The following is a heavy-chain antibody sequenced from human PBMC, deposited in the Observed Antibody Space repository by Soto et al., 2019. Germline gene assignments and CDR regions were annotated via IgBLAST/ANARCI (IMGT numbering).Heavy chain of an antibody. V-gene: IGHV1-69*12. J-gene: IGHJ6*02. CDR3: AGVVGYCISTSCTGAEVYYGMDV. CDR1: GGTFSSYA. CDR2: IIPIFGTA. D-gene: IGHD2-2*01. Sequence: QVQLVQSGAEVKKPGSSVKVSCKASGGTFSSYAISWVRQAPGQGLEWMGGIIPIFGTANYAQKFQGRVTITADESTSTAYMELSSLRSEDTAVYYCAGVVGYCISTSCTGAEVYYGMDVWGQGTTVTVSS.